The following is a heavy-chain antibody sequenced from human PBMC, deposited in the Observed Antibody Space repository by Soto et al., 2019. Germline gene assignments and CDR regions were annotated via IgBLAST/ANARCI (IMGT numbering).Heavy chain of an antibody. CDR1: GGSFSGYY. CDR2: INHSGST. Sequence: PSETLSLTCAIYGGSFSGYYWSWIRQPPGKGLEWIGEINHSGSTNYNPSLKSRVTISVDTSKNQFSLKLSSVTAADTAVYYCARWIYSNYSAWFDPWGQGTLVTVSS. D-gene: IGHD4-4*01. CDR3: ARWIYSNYSAWFDP. J-gene: IGHJ5*02. V-gene: IGHV4-34*01.